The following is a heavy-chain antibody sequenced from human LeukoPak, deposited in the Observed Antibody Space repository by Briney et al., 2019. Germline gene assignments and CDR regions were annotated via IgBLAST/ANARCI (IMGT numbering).Heavy chain of an antibody. CDR2: IYYSGST. CDR1: GGSISSYY. J-gene: IGHJ4*02. D-gene: IGHD5-24*01. V-gene: IGHV4-59*01. Sequence: PSETLSLTCTVSGGSISSYYWGWIRQPPGKGLEWSGYIYYSGSTNYNPSLKSRVTISVDTSKNQFSLKLSPVTAADTAVYYCARAPDDYVDYWGQGTLVTVSS. CDR3: ARAPDDYVDY.